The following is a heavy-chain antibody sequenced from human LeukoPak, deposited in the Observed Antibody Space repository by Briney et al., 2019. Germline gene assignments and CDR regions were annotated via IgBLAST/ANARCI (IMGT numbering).Heavy chain of an antibody. CDR2: IYSGGST. V-gene: IGHV3-53*01. CDR1: VFTVSSNY. Sequence: PGGSLRLSCAASVFTVSSNYMSWVRQAPGKGLEWVSVIYSGGSTYYADSVKGRFTISRDNTKNTLYLQMNSLRAEDTAVYYCARQVRSYGYLNAFDIWGQGTMVTVSS. J-gene: IGHJ3*02. CDR3: ARQVRSYGYLNAFDI. D-gene: IGHD5-18*01.